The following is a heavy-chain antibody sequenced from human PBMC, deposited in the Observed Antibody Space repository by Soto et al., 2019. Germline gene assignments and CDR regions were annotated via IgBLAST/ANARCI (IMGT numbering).Heavy chain of an antibody. CDR2: IHPIDSET. CDR1: GYNFTAYW. V-gene: IGHV5-51*01. CDR3: ARLCSPRAIFFAS. Sequence: PWESLKISCEISGYNFTAYWLGWVRQMPGKGLEWMGNIHPIDSETHYRPPFQGQVTFSADKSISTAYLQRATLQVSATAIYFCARLCSPRAIFFASGGQGTLVTFS. J-gene: IGHJ4*02. D-gene: IGHD3-16*01.